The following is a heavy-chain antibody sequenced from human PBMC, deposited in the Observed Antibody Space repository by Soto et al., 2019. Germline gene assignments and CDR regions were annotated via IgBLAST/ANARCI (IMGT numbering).Heavy chain of an antibody. Sequence: QVQLVQSGAEVKKPGASMKVSCKASGYTFSDYYMNWVRQAPGQGLECMGGISPTNGATNYAQKFKDRVTMTRDASITTAYMELSRLRSDDTAVYYCARGGEFCSTGSCNSSLGDAFDVWGQGTTVTVSS. V-gene: IGHV1-2*02. J-gene: IGHJ3*01. CDR3: ARGGEFCSTGSCNSSLGDAFDV. CDR1: GYTFSDYY. CDR2: ISPTNGAT. D-gene: IGHD2-15*01.